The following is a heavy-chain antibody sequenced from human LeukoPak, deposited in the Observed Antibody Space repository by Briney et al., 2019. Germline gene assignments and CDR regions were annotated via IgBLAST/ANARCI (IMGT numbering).Heavy chain of an antibody. CDR2: MNPDTGNS. V-gene: IGHV1-8*01. Sequence: GASVKVSCKASGYTFTNYDINWVRQATGQGLEWVGWMNPDTGNSGFAPKFRGRITLTRSTSSTTAYMELSSLSFEDTAVYYCARGRLVRGDYLDYWGQGTLITVSS. J-gene: IGHJ4*02. D-gene: IGHD3-10*01. CDR1: GYTFTNYD. CDR3: ARGRLVRGDYLDY.